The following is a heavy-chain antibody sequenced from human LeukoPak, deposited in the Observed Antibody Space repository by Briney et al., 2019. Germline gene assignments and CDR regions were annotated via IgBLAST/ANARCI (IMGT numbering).Heavy chain of an antibody. J-gene: IGHJ4*02. V-gene: IGHV4-31*03. CDR3: ARGGYEGVGPNKRSDY. CDR2: IHYSGST. CDR1: GGSISSGAYY. Sequence: PSRTLSLTCTVSGGSISSGAYYWSWIRQHPGKGLEWIGSIHYSGSTSYNPPLKSRVTISVDTSKNQFSLKLSSVTAADTAVYYCARGGYEGVGPNKRSDYWGQGALVTVSS. D-gene: IGHD5-12*01.